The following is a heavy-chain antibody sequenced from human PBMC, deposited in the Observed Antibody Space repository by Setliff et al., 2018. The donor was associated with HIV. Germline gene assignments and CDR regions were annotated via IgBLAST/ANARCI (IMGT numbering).Heavy chain of an antibody. Sequence: GASVKVSCKVSGYALTELLMHWVRQAPGKGLEWMGGFDPEDGETIYAQKFQGRLTMTEDTSTDTAYMELSSLRSEDTAVYYCAGGQWLVQRLDYWGQGTLVTVSS. V-gene: IGHV1-24*01. J-gene: IGHJ4*02. D-gene: IGHD6-19*01. CDR1: GYALTELL. CDR2: FDPEDGET. CDR3: AGGQWLVQRLDY.